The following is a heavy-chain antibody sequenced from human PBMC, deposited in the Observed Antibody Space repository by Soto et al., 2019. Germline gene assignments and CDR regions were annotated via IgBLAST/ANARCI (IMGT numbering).Heavy chain of an antibody. Sequence: SETLSLTCTVSGGSISSSSYYWGWIRQPPGKGLEWIGSIYYSGSTYYNPSLKSRVTISVDTSKNQFSLKLSSVTAADTAVYYCARHEDDILTGPNYFDYWGQGTLVTVSS. CDR3: ARHEDDILTGPNYFDY. CDR2: IYYSGST. V-gene: IGHV4-39*01. D-gene: IGHD3-9*01. CDR1: GGSISSSSYY. J-gene: IGHJ4*02.